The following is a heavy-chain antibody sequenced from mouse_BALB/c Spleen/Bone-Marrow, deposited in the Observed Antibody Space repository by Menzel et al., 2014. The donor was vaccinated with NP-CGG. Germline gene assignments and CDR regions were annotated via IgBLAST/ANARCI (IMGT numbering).Heavy chain of an antibody. J-gene: IGHJ3*01. CDR2: INPDSSTI. D-gene: IGHD1-1*01. Sequence: EVKLMESGGGLVQPGGSLKLSCAASGFDFSRYWMSWVRQAPGKGLEWIGEINPDSSTINYTPSLKDKFIISRDNAKNTLYLQTSKVRSEDTALYYCARLGYYGSYAYWGQGTLVTVSA. V-gene: IGHV4-1*02. CDR3: ARLGYYGSYAY. CDR1: GFDFSRYW.